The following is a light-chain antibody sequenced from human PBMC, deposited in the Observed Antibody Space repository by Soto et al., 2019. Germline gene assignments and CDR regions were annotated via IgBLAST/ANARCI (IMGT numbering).Light chain of an antibody. CDR3: QQYVPSPEWM. J-gene: IGKJ1*01. CDR1: QSVSSSY. V-gene: IGKV3-20*01. Sequence: EIVLTQSPGTLSLSPGERATLSCRAIQSVSSSYLAWYQQKPGQAPRLLIYGTSSRATGIPDRFSGSGSGTDFTLTISRLEPEDSAVYYCQQYVPSPEWMFGQGTKV. CDR2: GTS.